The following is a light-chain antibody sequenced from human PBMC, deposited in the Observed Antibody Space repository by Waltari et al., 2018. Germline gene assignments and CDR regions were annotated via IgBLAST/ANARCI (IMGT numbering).Light chain of an antibody. CDR2: DKN. V-gene: IGLV3-19*01. CDR1: RLKSYY. CDR3: HSRDASGVGGA. J-gene: IGLJ2*01. Sequence: TQVPAVSVALGQTVSLTCQADRLKSYYATWYQQRPGQAPILVMYDKNSRPSGVPDRFSASSSDNTASLTITGAQAEDEAYYYCHSRDASGVGGAFGGGTKLTVL.